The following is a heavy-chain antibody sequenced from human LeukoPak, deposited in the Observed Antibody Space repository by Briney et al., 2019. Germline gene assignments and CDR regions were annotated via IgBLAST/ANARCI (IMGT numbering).Heavy chain of an antibody. J-gene: IGHJ5*02. CDR3: ARKPSSSWFNWFDP. CDR2: ISYDGSNK. V-gene: IGHV3-30*04. D-gene: IGHD6-13*01. Sequence: GGSLRLSCAASGFTFGIYEMNWVRQAPGKGLEWVAVISYDGSNKYYADSVKGRFTISRDNSKNTLYLQMNSLRAEDTAVYYCARKPSSSWFNWFDPWGQGTLVTVSS. CDR1: GFTFGIYE.